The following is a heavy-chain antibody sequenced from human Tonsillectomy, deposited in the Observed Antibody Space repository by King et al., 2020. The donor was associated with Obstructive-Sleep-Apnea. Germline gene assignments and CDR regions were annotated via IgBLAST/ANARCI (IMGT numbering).Heavy chain of an antibody. J-gene: IGHJ4*02. Sequence: LQLQESGPGLVKPSETLSLTCTVSGGSISSSSYYWGWIRLPPGKGLEWIGNIYYSWSTYYNPSLKRLVTISVDMSKNQFSLKLSSVTAADTAVYYCARSTLRTVNNPLDYWGQGTLVTVSS. CDR2: IYYSWST. CDR3: ARSTLRTVNNPLDY. V-gene: IGHV4-39*07. CDR1: GGSISSSSYY. D-gene: IGHD4-17*01.